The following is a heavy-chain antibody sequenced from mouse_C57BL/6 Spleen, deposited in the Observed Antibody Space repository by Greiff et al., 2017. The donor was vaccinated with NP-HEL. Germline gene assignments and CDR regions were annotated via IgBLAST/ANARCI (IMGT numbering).Heavy chain of an antibody. J-gene: IGHJ4*01. V-gene: IGHV5-17*01. Sequence: EVNVVESGGGLVKPGGSLKLSCAASGFTFSDYGMHWVRQAPEKGLEWVAYISSGSSTIYYADTVKGRFTISRDNAKNTLFLQMTSLRSEDTAMYYCAKIYYGNYVRYAMDYWGQGTSVTVSS. CDR1: GFTFSDYG. D-gene: IGHD2-1*01. CDR2: ISSGSSTI. CDR3: AKIYYGNYVRYAMDY.